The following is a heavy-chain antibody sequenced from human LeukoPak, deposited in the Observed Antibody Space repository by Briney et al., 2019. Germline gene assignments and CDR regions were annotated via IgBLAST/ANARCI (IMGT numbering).Heavy chain of an antibody. V-gene: IGHV4-61*02. CDR2: IYTSGST. CDR1: GGSISSGSDY. Sequence: PSETLSLTCTVCGGSISSGSDYWSWIRQPAGKGLEWIGRIYTSGSTNYNPSLKSRVTISVDTSKNQFSLKLSSVTAADTAVYYCARLPQYCGGDCYYYFDYWGQGTLVTVSS. CDR3: ARLPQYCGGDCYYYFDY. J-gene: IGHJ4*02. D-gene: IGHD2-21*02.